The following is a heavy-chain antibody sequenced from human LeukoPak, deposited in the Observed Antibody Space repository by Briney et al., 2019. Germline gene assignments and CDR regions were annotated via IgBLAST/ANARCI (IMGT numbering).Heavy chain of an antibody. Sequence: SETLSLTCTVSGGSITTDIYYWDWIRQPPGKGLEWIGEINHSGSTNYNPSLKSRVTISVDTSKNQFSLKLSSVTAADTAVYYCARDSPLVLRYFDWLAPDAFDIWGQGTVVTVSS. J-gene: IGHJ3*02. CDR2: INHSGST. V-gene: IGHV4-39*07. CDR1: GGSITTDIYY. CDR3: ARDSPLVLRYFDWLAPDAFDI. D-gene: IGHD3-9*01.